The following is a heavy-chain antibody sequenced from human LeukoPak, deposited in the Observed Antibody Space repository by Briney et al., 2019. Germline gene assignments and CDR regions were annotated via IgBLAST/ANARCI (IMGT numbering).Heavy chain of an antibody. CDR1: GFSVSGYW. CDR3: AKDRPGIAAAAPKWGWFDP. V-gene: IGHV3-7*03. J-gene: IGHJ5*02. Sequence: GGSLRLSCAVSGFSVSGYWMTWVRQAPGKGLEWVANIKQDGSEKNYVDSVKGRFTISRDNAENSLFLQMNSLRAEDTAVYYCAKDRPGIAAAAPKWGWFDPWGQGTLVTVSS. CDR2: IKQDGSEK. D-gene: IGHD6-13*01.